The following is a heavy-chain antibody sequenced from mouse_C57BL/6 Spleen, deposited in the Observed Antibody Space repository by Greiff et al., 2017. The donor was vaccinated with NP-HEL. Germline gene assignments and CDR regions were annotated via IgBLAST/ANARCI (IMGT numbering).Heavy chain of an antibody. CDR2: IWTGGGT. Sequence: VHLVESGPGLVAPSQSLSITCTVSGFSLTSYAISWVRQPPGKGLEWLGVIWTGGGTNYNSALKSRLSISKDNSKSQVFLKMNSLQTDDTARYYCARGSSGYEDYFDYWGQGTTLTVSS. CDR3: ARGSSGYEDYFDY. V-gene: IGHV2-9-1*01. J-gene: IGHJ2*01. D-gene: IGHD3-2*02. CDR1: GFSLTSYA.